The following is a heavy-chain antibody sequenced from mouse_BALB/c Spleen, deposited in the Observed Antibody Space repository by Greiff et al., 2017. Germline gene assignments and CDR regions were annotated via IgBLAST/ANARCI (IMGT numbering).Heavy chain of an antibody. CDR3: ARFDFYYFDY. D-gene: IGHD2-4*01. J-gene: IGHJ2*01. CDR2: IYPYNGGT. CDR1: GYTFTDYN. Sequence: VQLKESGPELVKPGASVKISCKASGYTFTDYNMHWVKQSHGKSLEWIGYIYPYNGGTGYNQKFKSKATLTVDNSSSTAYMELRSLTSEDSAVYYCARFDFYYFDYWGQGTTLTVSS. V-gene: IGHV1S29*02.